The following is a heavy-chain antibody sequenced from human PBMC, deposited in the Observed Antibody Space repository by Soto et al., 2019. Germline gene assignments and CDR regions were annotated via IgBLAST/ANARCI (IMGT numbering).Heavy chain of an antibody. J-gene: IGHJ5*02. CDR2: ISGSGFKK. V-gene: IGHV3-23*01. CDR1: ALNIENLG. D-gene: IGHD1-26*01. Sequence: LPSTVSALNIENLGLSWIRQEPGKGVEWISSISGSGFKKYYADSVKGRFTISRDNSKSTVYLELNNLSAEDTAVYHCANIQGVELVPLATVDWFDPWGQGPFVSVSS. CDR3: ANIQGVELVPLATVDWFDP.